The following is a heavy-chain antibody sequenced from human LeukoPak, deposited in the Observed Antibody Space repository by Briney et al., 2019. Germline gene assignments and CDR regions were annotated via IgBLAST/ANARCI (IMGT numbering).Heavy chain of an antibody. Sequence: SETLSLTCTVSGGSISSYYWSWLRQPPGKGLEWIGYIYYSGSTNYNPSLKSRVTISVDTSKNQFSLKLSSVTAADTAVYYCAREAYCGGDCYSGFDHWGQGTLVTVSS. CDR1: GGSISSYY. CDR2: IYYSGST. J-gene: IGHJ4*02. V-gene: IGHV4-59*01. CDR3: AREAYCGGDCYSGFDH. D-gene: IGHD2-21*02.